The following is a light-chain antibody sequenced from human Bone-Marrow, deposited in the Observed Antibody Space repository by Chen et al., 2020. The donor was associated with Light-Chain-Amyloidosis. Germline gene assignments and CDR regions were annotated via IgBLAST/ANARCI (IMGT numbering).Light chain of an antibody. Sequence: DIVMTQTPLSLPVTPGAPASISCRSSQSLLGSDDGNTYLDWYLQKPGQSPQLLIYTVSYRASGVPDRFSGSGSDTDFKLKISRVEAEDVGVYFCMQGIEFPHTFGQGTKLEIK. CDR2: TVS. CDR3: MQGIEFPHT. V-gene: IGKV2-40*01. CDR1: QSLLGSDDGNTY. J-gene: IGKJ2*01.